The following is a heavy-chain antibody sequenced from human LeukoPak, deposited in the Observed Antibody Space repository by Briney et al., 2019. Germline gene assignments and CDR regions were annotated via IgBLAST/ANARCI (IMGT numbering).Heavy chain of an antibody. Sequence: GGSLRLSCAASGFTFTSYSLNWVRQAPGKGLEWVSYISSASDTTHYADSVKGRFTISRDNAKNSLYLQMNSLRAEDTAVYYCARGPQAGEWLRFWGQGTLVTVSS. CDR2: ISSASDTT. V-gene: IGHV3-48*04. J-gene: IGHJ4*02. D-gene: IGHD3-3*01. CDR3: ARGPQAGEWLRF. CDR1: GFTFTSYS.